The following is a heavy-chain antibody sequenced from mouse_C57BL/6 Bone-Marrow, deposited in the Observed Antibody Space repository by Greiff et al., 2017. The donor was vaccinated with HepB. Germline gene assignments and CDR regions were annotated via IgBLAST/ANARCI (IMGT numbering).Heavy chain of an antibody. CDR1: GYTFTSYW. CDR3: ARWYTVEGPDY. CDR2: IDPSDSYT. Sequence: QVQLQQPGAELVLPGASVKLSCKASGYTFTSYWMHWVKQRPGQGLEWIGEIDPSDSYTNYNQKFKGKSTLTVDKSSSTAYMQLSSLTSEDSAVYYCARWYTVEGPDYWGQGTTLTVSS. D-gene: IGHD1-1*01. V-gene: IGHV1-69*01. J-gene: IGHJ2*01.